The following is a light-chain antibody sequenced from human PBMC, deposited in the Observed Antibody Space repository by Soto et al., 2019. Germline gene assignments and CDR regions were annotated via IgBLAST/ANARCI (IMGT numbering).Light chain of an antibody. J-gene: IGKJ1*01. CDR3: QQFNSYPVT. CDR1: QGINSA. V-gene: IGKV1-13*02. CDR2: DAS. Sequence: AIQLTKSPSSLSASVGDRVTITCRASQGINSALAWYQHKPGKAPKLLIYDASSLESGVPSRFSGSGSGTDCALTISCLQPEDVATYYCQQFNSYPVTFGQGTNVAIK.